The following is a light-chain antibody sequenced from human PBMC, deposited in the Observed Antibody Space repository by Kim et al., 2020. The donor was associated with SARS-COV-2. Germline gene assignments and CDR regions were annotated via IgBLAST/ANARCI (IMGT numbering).Light chain of an antibody. CDR2: AAS. CDR1: QGISNY. J-gene: IGKJ1*01. CDR3: QKYQSPRWT. Sequence: DIQTTQSPSSLPTSVGDRVTITCRTSQGISNYLAWYQQKPGKVPQLLISAASALQSRVPSLFSGSGSGTDFTLTISSQQPEHVAAYCCQKYQSPRWTVGQWAQVDIK. V-gene: IGKV1-27*01.